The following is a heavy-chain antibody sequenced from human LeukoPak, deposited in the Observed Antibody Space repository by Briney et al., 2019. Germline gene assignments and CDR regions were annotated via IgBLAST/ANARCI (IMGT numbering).Heavy chain of an antibody. D-gene: IGHD5-12*01. V-gene: IGHV3-66*01. Sequence: TGGSLRLSCAASGFTVTSNYISWVRQAPGKGLEWVSVIYSGGSTYYADSAKGRFTISRDNSKNTLYLQMNSLRAEDTAVYYCARGSGYDYYFDYWGQGTLVTVSS. CDR1: GFTVTSNY. J-gene: IGHJ4*02. CDR3: ARGSGYDYYFDY. CDR2: IYSGGST.